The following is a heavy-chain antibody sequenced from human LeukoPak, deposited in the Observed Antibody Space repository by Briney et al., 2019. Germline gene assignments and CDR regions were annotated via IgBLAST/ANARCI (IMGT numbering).Heavy chain of an antibody. J-gene: IGHJ4*02. Sequence: SETLSLTCAVYGGSFSGYYWSWIRQPPGKGLEWIGEINHSGSTNYNPSLKSRVTISVDTSKNQFSLKPSSVTAADTAVYYCARSVGRYFDYWGQGTLVTVSS. CDR2: INHSGST. CDR1: GGSFSGYY. D-gene: IGHD2-15*01. V-gene: IGHV4-34*01. CDR3: ARSVGRYFDY.